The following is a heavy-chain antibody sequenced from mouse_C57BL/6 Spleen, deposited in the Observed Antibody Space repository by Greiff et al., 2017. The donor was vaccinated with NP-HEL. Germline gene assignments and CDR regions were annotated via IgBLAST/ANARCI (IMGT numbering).Heavy chain of an antibody. V-gene: IGHV7-3*01. Sequence: EVLLVESGGGLVQPGGSLSLSCAASGFTFTDYYMRWVSQTPGQALEWLGFIRNKANGYTTEYSATVKGQFTISRDNSQSILYLQMNALRAEDSATYYCASHNWGYFDYWGQGTTLTVSS. J-gene: IGHJ2*01. CDR2: IRNKANGYTT. CDR1: GFTFTDYY. CDR3: ASHNWGYFDY. D-gene: IGHD4-1*01.